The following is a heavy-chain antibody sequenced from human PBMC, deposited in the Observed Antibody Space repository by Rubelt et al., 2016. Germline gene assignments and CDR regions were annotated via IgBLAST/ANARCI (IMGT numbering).Heavy chain of an antibody. CDR3: ATVKGGTQTY. CDR2: INSDGSST. Sequence: VQLVESGGGVVQPGRSLRLSCAASGFTFSSYWMHWVRHAPGKGLVWVARINSDGSSTSYADSVKGRFTIARNKTKSMRKWQINSLRAEDTAVYYCATVKGGTQTYWGQGTLVTVSS. V-gene: IGHV3-74*02. J-gene: IGHJ4*02. D-gene: IGHD1-26*01. CDR1: GFTFSSYW.